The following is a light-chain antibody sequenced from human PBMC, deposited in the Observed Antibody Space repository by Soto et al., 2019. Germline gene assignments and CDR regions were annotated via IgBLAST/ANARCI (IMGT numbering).Light chain of an antibody. Sequence: EIVLTQSPGTLSLSPGERATLSCRASQSIDSGYVAWYKQKPGQAPKLLIYGPSSRATGIPGRFSGSGSGRDFILTISRLEPEDVAVYYCHQYGSSSWTFGPGTKVELK. CDR3: HQYGSSSWT. CDR1: QSIDSGY. J-gene: IGKJ1*01. CDR2: GPS. V-gene: IGKV3-20*01.